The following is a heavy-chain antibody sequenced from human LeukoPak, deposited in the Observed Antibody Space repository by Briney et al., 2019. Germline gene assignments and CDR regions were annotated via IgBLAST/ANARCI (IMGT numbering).Heavy chain of an antibody. CDR1: GYSFTSYW. CDR3: TRREAMGHYFDY. V-gene: IGHV5-51*01. Sequence: GESLKISCKGSGYSFTSYWIGWVRQMPGQGLEWMGIIYPGDSDARYTPSFQGQDTFSVDKSINTAYLQWSSLKASDTAMYYCTRREAMGHYFDYWGQGTLVTVSS. J-gene: IGHJ4*02. CDR2: IYPGDSDA. D-gene: IGHD5-18*01.